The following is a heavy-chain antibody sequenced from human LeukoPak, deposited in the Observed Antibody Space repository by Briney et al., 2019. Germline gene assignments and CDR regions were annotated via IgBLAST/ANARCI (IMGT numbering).Heavy chain of an antibody. Sequence: SETLSLTCTVSGGSISSSSYYWPWIRQPPGKGLEWIGYIYYSGGTNYNPSLKSRVTISVDTSKNQFSLKLSSVTAADTAVYYCARADYSNPHYWGQGTLATVSS. V-gene: IGHV4-61*01. D-gene: IGHD4-11*01. CDR3: ARADYSNPHY. CDR2: IYYSGGT. J-gene: IGHJ4*02. CDR1: GGSISSSSYY.